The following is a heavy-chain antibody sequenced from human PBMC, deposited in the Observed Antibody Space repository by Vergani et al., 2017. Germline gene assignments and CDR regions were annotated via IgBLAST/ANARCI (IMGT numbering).Heavy chain of an antibody. V-gene: IGHV3-73*01. D-gene: IGHD3-22*01. CDR2: IRDKTYNYAT. CDR1: GFTFSGSA. J-gene: IGHJ4*02. Sequence: EVQLLESGGGLVQPGGSLRLSCAASGFTFSGSAMHWVRQTSGKGLEWIGRIRDKTYNYATAYAVSVKGRFIISRDYSKKTAYLQMNRLTIEDTAVYYCARLSYDTTPYLQGGYDCWGQGTLVSVSS. CDR3: ARLSYDTTPYLQGGYDC.